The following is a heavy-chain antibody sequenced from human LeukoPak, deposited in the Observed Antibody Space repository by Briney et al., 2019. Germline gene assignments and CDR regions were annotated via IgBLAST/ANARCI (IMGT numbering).Heavy chain of an antibody. CDR3: AKVRGTPY. J-gene: IGHJ4*02. Sequence: GGSLRLSCAASGFTFSSYAMHWVRQAPGKGLEYVSGISTNGGSTYYADSVKGRFTISRDNSKNTLYLQMNSLRAEDTAVYYCAKVRGTPYWGQGTLVTVSS. D-gene: IGHD3-16*01. CDR2: ISTNGGST. CDR1: GFTFSSYA. V-gene: IGHV3-64*02.